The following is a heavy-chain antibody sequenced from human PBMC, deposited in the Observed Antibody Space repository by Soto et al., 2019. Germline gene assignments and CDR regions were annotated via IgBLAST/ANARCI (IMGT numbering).Heavy chain of an antibody. CDR3: ARPWAYSSSSAFDY. CDR2: IYYSGST. CDR1: GGSISSSSYY. V-gene: IGHV4-39*01. J-gene: IGHJ4*02. D-gene: IGHD6-6*01. Sequence: SETLSFTCTVSGGSISSSSYYWGWIRQPPGKGLEWIGSIYYSGSTYYNPSLKSRVTISVDTSKNQFSLKLSSVTAADTAVYYCARPWAYSSSSAFDYWGQGTLVTVSS.